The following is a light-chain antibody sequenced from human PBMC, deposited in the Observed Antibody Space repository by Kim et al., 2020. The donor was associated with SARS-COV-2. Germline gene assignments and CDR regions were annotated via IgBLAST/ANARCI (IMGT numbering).Light chain of an antibody. J-gene: IGKJ4*01. CDR1: QSFTHW. CDR2: RTS. CDR3: LQYNTYPFS. V-gene: IGKV1-5*03. Sequence: ASVGDRVTITCRASQSFTHWLAWYQQKPGKAPNLLIYRTSSLESGVPERFSGGGSGTEFTLTISSLQPEDFATYYCLQYNTYPFSFGGGTKVEIK.